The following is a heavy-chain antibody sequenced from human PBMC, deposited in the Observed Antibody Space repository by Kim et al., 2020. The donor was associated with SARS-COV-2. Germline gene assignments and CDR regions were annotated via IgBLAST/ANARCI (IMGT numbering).Heavy chain of an antibody. D-gene: IGHD5-18*01. J-gene: IGHJ4*02. CDR3: AREGGGYTYGTFDY. Sequence: ANCVKGRFTISRDNSKDMLYLQMGSLRTEDMAVYYCAREGGGYTYGTFDYWGQGTLVTVSS. V-gene: IGHV3-64*01.